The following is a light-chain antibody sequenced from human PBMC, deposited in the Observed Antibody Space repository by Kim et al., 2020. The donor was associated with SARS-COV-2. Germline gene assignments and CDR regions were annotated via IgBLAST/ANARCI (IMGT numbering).Light chain of an antibody. CDR1: NIGTKS. V-gene: IGLV3-21*04. CDR3: HVWDSDSDHVV. Sequence: SYELTQAPSLSVAPGKTATITFGGNNIGTKSVYWYQQRPGQAPVLVIYYDSDRPSGIPERFSGSNSGDTATLTIGRVEAGDEADYYCHVWDSDSDHVVFGGGTQLTVL. CDR2: YDS. J-gene: IGLJ2*01.